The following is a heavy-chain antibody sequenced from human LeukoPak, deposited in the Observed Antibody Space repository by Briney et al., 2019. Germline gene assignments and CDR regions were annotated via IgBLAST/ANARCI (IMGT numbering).Heavy chain of an antibody. Sequence: GGSLRLCCAASGFTFSTYVMHWVRQTPGKGLEWVAVISYDGSNKYYADSVKGRFTISRDNSKNTLYLQMNSLRAEDTAVYYCAKREGQWLPDWGQGTLVTVSS. D-gene: IGHD6-19*01. V-gene: IGHV3-30*18. CDR3: AKREGQWLPD. CDR1: GFTFSTYV. CDR2: ISYDGSNK. J-gene: IGHJ4*02.